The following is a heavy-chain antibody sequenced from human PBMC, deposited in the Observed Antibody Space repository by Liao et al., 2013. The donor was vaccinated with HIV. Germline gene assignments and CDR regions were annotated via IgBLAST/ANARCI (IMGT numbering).Heavy chain of an antibody. CDR1: GGSISNYY. CDR2: IYTSGST. V-gene: IGHV4-4*07. J-gene: IGHJ1*01. D-gene: IGHD3-3*01. Sequence: QVQLQESGPGLVKPSETLSLTCTVSGGSISNYYWSWIRQPAGKGLEWIGRIYTSGSTNYNPSLKSRVTMSVDTSKNQFSLKLKSVTAADTAVYYCARDLHYDDFWSGRGGVQHWGRGRPWSPSPQ. CDR3: ARDLHYDDFWSGRGGVQH.